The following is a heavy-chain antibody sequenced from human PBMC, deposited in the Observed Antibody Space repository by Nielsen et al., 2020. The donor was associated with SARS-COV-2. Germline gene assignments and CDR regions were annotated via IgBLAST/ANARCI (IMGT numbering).Heavy chain of an antibody. V-gene: IGHV3-15*01. CDR2: INSNVDGGTT. Sequence: GGSLRLSCAASGFTFSNHWMNWVRQAPGKGLEWVGSINSNVDGGTTDYAGPVKGRFTISRDDTKHTLYLQMNSLKAEDTAVYYCTTGGITMVRGVMQYWGQGTLVTVSA. J-gene: IGHJ1*01. D-gene: IGHD3-10*01. CDR1: GFTFSNHW. CDR3: TTGGITMVRGVMQY.